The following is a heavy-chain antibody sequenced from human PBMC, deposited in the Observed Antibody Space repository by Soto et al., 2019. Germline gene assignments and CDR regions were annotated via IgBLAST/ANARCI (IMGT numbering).Heavy chain of an antibody. J-gene: IGHJ3*02. D-gene: IGHD5-12*01. CDR3: ARVKRKWIRLQPIDAFDI. CDR1: GGSISSYY. V-gene: IGHV4-59*08. CDR2: IYYSGST. Sequence: PSETLSLTCTVSGGSISSYYWRWIRQPPGKELEWIGYIYYSGSTNYNPSLKSRVTISVETSKNLFSLKLSSVTAADTAVYYCARVKRKWIRLQPIDAFDIWGQGTMVTVS.